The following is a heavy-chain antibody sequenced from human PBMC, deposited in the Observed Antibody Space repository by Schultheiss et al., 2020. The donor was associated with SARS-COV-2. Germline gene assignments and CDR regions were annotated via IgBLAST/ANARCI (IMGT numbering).Heavy chain of an antibody. CDR1: GGSISSSSYY. V-gene: IGHV4-61*05. J-gene: IGHJ3*02. D-gene: IGHD3-16*02. CDR3: ARDQPPLGGVIALDAFDI. CDR2: IYYSGST. Sequence: SETLSLTCTVSGGSISSSSYYWGWIRQPPGKGLEWIGYIYYSGSTNYNPSLKSRVTISVDKSKNQFSLKLSSVTAADTAVYYCARDQPPLGGVIALDAFDIWGQGTMVTVSS.